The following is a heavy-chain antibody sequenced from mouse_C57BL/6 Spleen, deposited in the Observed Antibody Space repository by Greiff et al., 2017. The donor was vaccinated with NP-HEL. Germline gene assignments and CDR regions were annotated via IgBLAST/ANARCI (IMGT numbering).Heavy chain of an antibody. J-gene: IGHJ4*01. CDR2: IDPNSGGT. CDR1: GYTFTSYW. CDR3: ASLYGSSYVRAMDY. D-gene: IGHD1-1*01. V-gene: IGHV1-72*01. Sequence: VQLQQSGAELVKPGASVKLSCKASGYTFTSYWMHWVKQRPGRGLEWIGRIDPNSGGTKYNEKFKSKATLTVDKPSSTAYMQLSSLTSEDAAVYYCASLYGSSYVRAMDYWGQGTSVTVSS.